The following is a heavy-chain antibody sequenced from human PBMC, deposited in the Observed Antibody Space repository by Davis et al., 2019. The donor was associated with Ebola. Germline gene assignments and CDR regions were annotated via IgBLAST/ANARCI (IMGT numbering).Heavy chain of an antibody. CDR3: ARGEGIQPGGYYYGMDV. J-gene: IGHJ6*02. Sequence: ASVKVSCKASGYTFTSYYMHWVRQAPGQGLEWMGWINPNSGGTNYAQKLQGRVTMTTDTSTSTAYMELSRLRSDDTAVYYCARGEGIQPGGYYYGMDVWGQGTTVTVSS. D-gene: IGHD5-18*01. CDR1: GYTFTSYY. V-gene: IGHV1-2*02. CDR2: INPNSGGT.